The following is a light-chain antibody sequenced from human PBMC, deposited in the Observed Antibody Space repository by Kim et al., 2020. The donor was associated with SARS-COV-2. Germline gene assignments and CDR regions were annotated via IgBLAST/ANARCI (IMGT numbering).Light chain of an antibody. CDR1: QSVRSY. V-gene: IGKV3-11*01. J-gene: IGKJ4*01. Sequence: EIVLTQSPATLSLSPGERATISCRASQSVRSYLAWYQQKPGQAPRLLIYDASNRATGIPARFSGSGSGTDFTLTISSLEPEDFAVYYCQQRSNWPPLTFGGGTKVDIK. CDR2: DAS. CDR3: QQRSNWPPLT.